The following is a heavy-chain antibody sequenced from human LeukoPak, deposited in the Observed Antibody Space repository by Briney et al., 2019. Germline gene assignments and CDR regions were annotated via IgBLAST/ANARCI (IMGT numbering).Heavy chain of an antibody. D-gene: IGHD6-13*01. V-gene: IGHV3-30-3*01. CDR3: ARGPVAAAVRYFDY. J-gene: IGHJ4*02. Sequence: GGSLRLSCAASGFTFSSYAMHWVRQAPGKGLEWVAVISYDGSNKYYADSVKGRFTISRDNSKNTLYLQMNSLRAEDTAVYYCARGPVAAAVRYFDYWGQGTLVTVSS. CDR2: ISYDGSNK. CDR1: GFTFSSYA.